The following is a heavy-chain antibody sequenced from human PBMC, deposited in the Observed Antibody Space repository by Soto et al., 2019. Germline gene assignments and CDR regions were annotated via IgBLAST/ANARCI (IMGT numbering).Heavy chain of an antibody. J-gene: IGHJ4*02. CDR1: GFTFSSYE. CDR3: AKDSAPRVIFGPFDY. D-gene: IGHD3-9*01. CDR2: ISSSGSTI. Sequence: GVLRLSCAASGFTFSSYEMNWVRQAPGKGLEWVSYISSSGSTIYYADSVEGRFTISRDNSKNTLYLQMNSLRAEDTAVYYCAKDSAPRVIFGPFDYWGQGTLVTVSS. V-gene: IGHV3-48*03.